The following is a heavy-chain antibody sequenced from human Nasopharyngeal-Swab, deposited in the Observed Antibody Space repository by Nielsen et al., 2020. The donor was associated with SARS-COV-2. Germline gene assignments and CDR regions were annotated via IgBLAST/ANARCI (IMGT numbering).Heavy chain of an antibody. V-gene: IGHV3-53*01. CDR3: ARDRGGWFDP. CDR2: IYSGGST. Sequence: GGSLRLSCAASGFTVSSNYMSWVRQAPGKGLEWVSVIYSGGSTYYADSVKGRFTISRDNAKNSLYLQMNSLRAEDTAVYYCARDRGGWFDPWGQGTLVTVSS. D-gene: IGHD3-16*01. J-gene: IGHJ5*02. CDR1: GFTVSSNY.